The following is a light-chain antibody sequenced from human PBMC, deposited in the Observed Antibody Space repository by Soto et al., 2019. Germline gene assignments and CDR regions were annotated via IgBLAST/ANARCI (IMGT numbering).Light chain of an antibody. CDR1: SSDVGGYNY. Sequence: QSALTQPASVSGSLGQSITISCTGTSSDVGGYNYVSWYQQHPGKAPKLMIYDVSNRPSGVSNRFSGSKSGNTASLTISGLQAEDEADYYCSSYTSSSKVVFGGGTKLTVL. CDR2: DVS. J-gene: IGLJ2*01. CDR3: SSYTSSSKVV. V-gene: IGLV2-14*01.